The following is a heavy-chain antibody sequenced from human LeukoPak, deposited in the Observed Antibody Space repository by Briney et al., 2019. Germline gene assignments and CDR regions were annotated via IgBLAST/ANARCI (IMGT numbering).Heavy chain of an antibody. CDR3: TREVGNYDFWSGGYYYYYMDV. J-gene: IGHJ6*03. Sequence: GGSLRLSCTASGFTFGDYAMSWFRQAPGKGREWVGFIRSKAYGGTTEYAASVKGRFTISRDDSKSIAYLQMNSLKTEDTAVYYCTREVGNYDFWSGGYYYYYMDVWGKGTTVTVSS. CDR2: IRSKAYGGTT. V-gene: IGHV3-49*03. D-gene: IGHD3-3*01. CDR1: GFTFGDYA.